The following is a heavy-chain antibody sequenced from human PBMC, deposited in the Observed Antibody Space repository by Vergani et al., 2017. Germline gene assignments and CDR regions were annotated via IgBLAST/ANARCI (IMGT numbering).Heavy chain of an antibody. CDR3: VKDIAASGNYLYFDL. J-gene: IGHJ2*01. D-gene: IGHD6-13*01. Sequence: EVQLVESGGGLIHPGGSLRLSCEGSGFSFSGYWMHWVRQSPEKGLVWVSRIKSDGSLTNYADSVKGRFTISRDNAKNTLYLEMNSLRAEETALYYCVKDIAASGNYLYFDLWGRGTLVTVSS. CDR1: GFSFSGYW. CDR2: IKSDGSLT. V-gene: IGHV3-74*01.